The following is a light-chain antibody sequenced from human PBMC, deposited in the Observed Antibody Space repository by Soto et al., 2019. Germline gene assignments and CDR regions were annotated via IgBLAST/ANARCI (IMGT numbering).Light chain of an antibody. CDR3: QHYNSYSEA. CDR2: KAS. V-gene: IGKV1-5*03. J-gene: IGKJ1*01. CDR1: QTISSW. Sequence: DIRMTQSPSTLCGSVGDRVTITCRASQTISSWLAWYQQKPGKAPKLLIYKASTLKSGVPSRFSGSGSGTEFTLTICSLQPDDFATYYCQHYNSYSEAFGQGTKGDIK.